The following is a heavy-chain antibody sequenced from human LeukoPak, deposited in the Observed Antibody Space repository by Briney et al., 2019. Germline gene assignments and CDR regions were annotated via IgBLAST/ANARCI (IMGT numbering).Heavy chain of an antibody. Sequence: PSETLSLTCTVSGDSITSGDYYWSWIRQPPGQGLEWIGNIYYTGTTYYNPSLKSRLTISVDTSQNQFSLKLSSVTAADTAVYYCATSHCSATSCYSLDIWGQGTMVTVSS. V-gene: IGHV4-30-4*08. CDR2: IYYTGTT. D-gene: IGHD2-2*01. CDR3: ATSHCSATSCYSLDI. CDR1: GDSITSGDYY. J-gene: IGHJ3*02.